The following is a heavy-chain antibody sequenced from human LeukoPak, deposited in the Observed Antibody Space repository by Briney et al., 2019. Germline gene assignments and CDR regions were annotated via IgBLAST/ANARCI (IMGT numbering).Heavy chain of an antibody. Sequence: GGSLRLSCAASGLTFSSYGMHWVRQAPGKGLEWVAVISYDGSNKYYADSVKGRFTISRDNAKNSLYLQMNSLRAEDTAVYYCARDGASYYYDSSGFFPPTNYYYYYGMDVWGQGTTVTVSS. CDR2: ISYDGSNK. V-gene: IGHV3-30*03. J-gene: IGHJ6*02. D-gene: IGHD3-22*01. CDR3: ARDGASYYYDSSGFFPPTNYYYYYGMDV. CDR1: GLTFSSYG.